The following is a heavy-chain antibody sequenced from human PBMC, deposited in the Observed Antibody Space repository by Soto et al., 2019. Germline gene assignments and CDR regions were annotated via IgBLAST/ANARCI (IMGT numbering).Heavy chain of an antibody. Sequence: EVQLVESGGGLVQPGGSLKLSCAASGFTFSGSAMHWVRQASGKGLEWVGRIRSKANSYATAYAASVKGRFTISRDDSKNTAYLQMNSLKTEHTAVYYCTLRTFNGGAGMDVWGQGTTFTVSS. V-gene: IGHV3-73*02. D-gene: IGHD3-10*01. CDR1: GFTFSGSA. J-gene: IGHJ6*02. CDR2: IRSKANSYAT. CDR3: TLRTFNGGAGMDV.